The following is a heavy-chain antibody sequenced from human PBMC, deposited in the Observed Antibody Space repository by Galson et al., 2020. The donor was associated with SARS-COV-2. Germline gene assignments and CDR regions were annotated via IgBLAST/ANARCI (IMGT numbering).Heavy chain of an antibody. CDR2: IYPSART. Sequence: SETLSLPCTVSGGDSLDNNMRCWHWIHQPAGKGLAWTARIYPSARTHYNPTVRCRVSISIDTSKRQFSLSLSSVTAADTALYFCARMGRTAGLYDFDDWGPGAQVTVSS. J-gene: IGHJ4*02. V-gene: IGHV4-61*02. CDR3: ARMGRTAGLYDFDD. CDR1: GGDSLDNNMRC. D-gene: IGHD2-21*02.